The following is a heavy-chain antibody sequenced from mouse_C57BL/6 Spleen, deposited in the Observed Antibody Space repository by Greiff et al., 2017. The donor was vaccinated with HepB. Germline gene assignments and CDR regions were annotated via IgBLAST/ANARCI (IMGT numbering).Heavy chain of an antibody. D-gene: IGHD1-1*01. CDR1: GYTFTSYD. CDR2: IYPRDGST. J-gene: IGHJ2*01. CDR3: ARGGINYYGSFFDY. V-gene: IGHV1-85*01. Sequence: VKLMESGPELVKPGASVKLSCKASGYTFTSYDINWVKQRPGQGLEWIGWIYPRDGSTKYNEKFKGKATLTVDTSSSTAYMELHSLTSEDSAVYFCARGGINYYGSFFDYWGQGTTLTVSS.